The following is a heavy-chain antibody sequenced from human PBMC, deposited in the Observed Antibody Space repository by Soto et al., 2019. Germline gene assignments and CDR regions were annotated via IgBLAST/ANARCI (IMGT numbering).Heavy chain of an antibody. CDR1: GFTFSDYY. V-gene: IGHV3-11*01. CDR2: ISSSGSII. Sequence: QLEETGGGLVKPEGSPRLSCAASGFTFSDYYMSWIRQAPGKGLEWVAYISSSGSIIKYGDSMKGRFTISRDNSKNTLYLQVNSLRVEDTGVYYCARDAEGMDVWGQGTTVIVSS. J-gene: IGHJ6*02. CDR3: ARDAEGMDV.